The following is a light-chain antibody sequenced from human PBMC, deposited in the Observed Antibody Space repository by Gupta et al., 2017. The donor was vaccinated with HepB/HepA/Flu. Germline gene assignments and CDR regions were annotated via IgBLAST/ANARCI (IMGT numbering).Light chain of an antibody. CDR1: QAIDNY. J-gene: IGKJ4*01. CDR3: QQGHNLPLT. Sequence: DMQMTHSPSSLSAFLGDRVTITCQASQAIDNYLNWYQQKPGKAPKLLLYEASKRQTGIPSRFSGSGSGTDFNLTISRLQPEEVGKYYCQQGHNLPLTFGGGTKVEI. CDR2: EAS. V-gene: IGKV1-33*01.